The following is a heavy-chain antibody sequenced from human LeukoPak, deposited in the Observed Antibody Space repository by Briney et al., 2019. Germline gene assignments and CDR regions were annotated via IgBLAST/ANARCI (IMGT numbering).Heavy chain of an antibody. V-gene: IGHV1-24*01. Sequence: GASVKVSCKVSGDTLTELSMHWVRQAPGKGLEWMGGFDPEDGETIYAQKFQGRVTMTEDTSTDTAYMELSSLRSEDTAVYYCATRSGGRWLIYYYMDVWGKGTTVTVSS. CDR1: GDTLTELS. CDR3: ATRSGGRWLIYYYMDV. J-gene: IGHJ6*03. CDR2: FDPEDGET. D-gene: IGHD6-19*01.